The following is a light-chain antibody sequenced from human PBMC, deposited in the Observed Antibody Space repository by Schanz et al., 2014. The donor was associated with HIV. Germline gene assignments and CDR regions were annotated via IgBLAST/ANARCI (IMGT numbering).Light chain of an antibody. CDR3: TSYTNAATWV. CDR2: EVN. V-gene: IGLV2-8*01. Sequence: QSALTQPPSASGSPGQSVTISCTGTSSDVGGYNYVSWYQHHPGKAPKLLIYEVNKRPSGVPNRFSGSKSGNAASLTVSGLQADDEADYYCTSYTNAATWVFGGGTKVTVL. J-gene: IGLJ3*02. CDR1: SSDVGGYNY.